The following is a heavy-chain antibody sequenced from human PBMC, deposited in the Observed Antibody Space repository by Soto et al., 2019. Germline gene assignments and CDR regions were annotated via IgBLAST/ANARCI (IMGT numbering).Heavy chain of an antibody. D-gene: IGHD5-12*01. CDR3: ARAGDQIVATITGSGYYYYYMDV. V-gene: IGHV3-7*01. CDR1: GFTFSSYW. J-gene: IGHJ6*03. CDR2: IKQDGSEK. Sequence: GGSLRFSCAASGFTFSSYWMSWVRQAPGKGLEWVANIKQDGSEKYYVDSVKGRFTISRDNAKNSLYLQMNSLRAEDTAVYYCARAGDQIVATITGSGYYYYYMDVWGKGTTVTVSS.